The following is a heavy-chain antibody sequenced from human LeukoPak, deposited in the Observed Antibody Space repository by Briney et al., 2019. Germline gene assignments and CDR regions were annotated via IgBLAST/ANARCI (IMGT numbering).Heavy chain of an antibody. J-gene: IGHJ6*04. CDR1: GFTFSSYW. CDR3: ARGRRGSYYYYYGMDV. V-gene: IGHV3-74*01. CDR2: INSDGSST. Sequence: GGSPRLSCAASGFTFSSYWMHWVRQAPGKGLVWVSRINSDGSSTSYADSVKGRFTISRDNAKNTLYLQMNSLRAEDTAVYYCARGRRGSYYYYYGMDVWGKGTTVTVSS. D-gene: IGHD3-16*01.